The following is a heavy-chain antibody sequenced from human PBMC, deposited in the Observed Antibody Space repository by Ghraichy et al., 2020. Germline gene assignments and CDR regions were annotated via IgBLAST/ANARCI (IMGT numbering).Heavy chain of an antibody. J-gene: IGHJ6*02. CDR3: ARTIVVVPAAIAYYGMDV. CDR1: GFSLSTSGMC. V-gene: IGHV2-70*11. CDR2: IDWDDDK. Sequence: SGPTLVKPTQTLTLTCTFSGFSLSTSGMCVSWIRQPPGKALEWLARIDWDDDKYYSTSLKTRLTISKDTSKNQVVLTMTNMDPVDTATYYCARTIVVVPAAIAYYGMDVWGQGTTVTVSS. D-gene: IGHD2-2*01.